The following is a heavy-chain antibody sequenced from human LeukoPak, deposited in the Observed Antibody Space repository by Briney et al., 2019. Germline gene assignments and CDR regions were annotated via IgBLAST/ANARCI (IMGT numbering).Heavy chain of an antibody. CDR2: IKQDGSEK. V-gene: IGHV3-7*01. CDR1: GFTFSRYW. CDR3: ARVWQWLEDY. D-gene: IGHD6-19*01. J-gene: IGHJ4*02. Sequence: PGGSLRLSCAASGFTFSRYWMSWVRQAPGKGLEWVANIKQDGSEKYYVDSVKGRFTISRDNAKNSLYLQMNSLRAEDTAVYYCARVWQWLEDYWGQGTLVTVSS.